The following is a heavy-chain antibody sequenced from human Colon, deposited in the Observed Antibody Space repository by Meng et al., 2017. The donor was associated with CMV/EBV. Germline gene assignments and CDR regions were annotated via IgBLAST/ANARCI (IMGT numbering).Heavy chain of an antibody. D-gene: IGHD7-27*01. CDR2: MYSGGGVT. CDR1: GFTFSSFI. J-gene: IGHJ4*02. Sequence: GESLKISCAASGFTFSSFIMNWVRQAPGKGLEWVAVMYSGGGVTYYAESVKGRFTISRDNSKNTLYLQMDNVKTEDTAVYFCAKDKGVNWGFFDYWGQGTLVTVSS. CDR3: AKDKGVNWGFFDY. V-gene: IGHV3-23*03.